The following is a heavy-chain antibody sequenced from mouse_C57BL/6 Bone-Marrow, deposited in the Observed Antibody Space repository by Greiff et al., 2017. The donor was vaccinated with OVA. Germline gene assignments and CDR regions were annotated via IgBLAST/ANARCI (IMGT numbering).Heavy chain of an antibody. D-gene: IGHD2-2*01. CDR1: GFTFSDYG. J-gene: IGHJ1*03. CDR3: ARQRIYYGYDGYFDV. CDR2: ISNLAYSF. V-gene: IGHV5-15*01. Sequence: EVQLQESGGGLVQPGGSLKLSCAASGFTFSDYGMAWVRQAPRKGPEWVAFISNLAYSFSSAYTVTGPCTISRENAKNTLYLEMSSMRSEDTAMYYCARQRIYYGYDGYFDVWGTGTTVTVSS.